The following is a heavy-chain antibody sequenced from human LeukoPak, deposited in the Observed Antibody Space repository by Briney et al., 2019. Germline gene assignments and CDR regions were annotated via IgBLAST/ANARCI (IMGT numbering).Heavy chain of an antibody. Sequence: PGGSLRLSCAASGFIFRGYDMHWVRQAPGKGLEWVAFIRNDRSKSYYADSVKGRFTISRDNAKNSLYLQMNSLRAEDTAVYYCAELGITMIGGVWGKGTTVTISS. CDR3: AELGITMIGGV. J-gene: IGHJ6*04. CDR1: GFIFRGYD. V-gene: IGHV3-30*02. CDR2: IRNDRSKS. D-gene: IGHD3-10*02.